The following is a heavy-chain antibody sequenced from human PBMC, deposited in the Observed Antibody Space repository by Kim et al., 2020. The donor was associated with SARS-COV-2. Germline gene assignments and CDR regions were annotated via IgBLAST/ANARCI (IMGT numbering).Heavy chain of an antibody. Sequence: GGSLRLSCAASGFTFSSYGMHWVRQAPGKGLEWVAVISYDGSNKYYADSVKGRFTISRDNSKNTLYLQMNSLRAEDTAVYYCAKGIHMVRGVIIDYWGQG. D-gene: IGHD3-10*01. J-gene: IGHJ4*02. CDR2: ISYDGSNK. CDR3: AKGIHMVRGVIIDY. CDR1: GFTFSSYG. V-gene: IGHV3-30*18.